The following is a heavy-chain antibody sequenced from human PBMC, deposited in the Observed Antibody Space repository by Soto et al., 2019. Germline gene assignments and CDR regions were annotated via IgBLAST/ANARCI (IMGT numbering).Heavy chain of an antibody. J-gene: IGHJ4*02. D-gene: IGHD6-13*01. CDR2: VYNSGST. CDR3: ARYRREAAAGYTLDY. V-gene: IGHV4-59*01. Sequence: SETLSLTCTVSGGSISSNYWTWIRQPPGKGLEWIGYVYNSGSTNYNPSLKSRVTISEDTSKSQFSLKVDSMTAADTAVYYCARYRREAAAGYTLDYWGQGILVTVSS. CDR1: GGSISSNY.